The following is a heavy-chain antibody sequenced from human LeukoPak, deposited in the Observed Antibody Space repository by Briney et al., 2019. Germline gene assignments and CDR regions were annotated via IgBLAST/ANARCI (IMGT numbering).Heavy chain of an antibody. CDR2: TWYDGSSE. D-gene: IGHD3-10*01. Sequence: GRSLRLSCAASGFTFSAHGMHWVRQAPGKGLEWVALTWYDGSSEYYAASVKGRVTISRDNSKSTLLQMNSLRAEDTAVYYCAKDRGVVRGVDYWGQGTLVTVSS. CDR1: GFTFSAHG. V-gene: IGHV3-33*06. CDR3: AKDRGVVRGVDY. J-gene: IGHJ4*02.